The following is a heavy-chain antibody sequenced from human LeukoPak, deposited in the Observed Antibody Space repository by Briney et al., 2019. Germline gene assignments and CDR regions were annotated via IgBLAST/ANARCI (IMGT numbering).Heavy chain of an antibody. Sequence: SETLSLTCTVSGGSISSSRDYWAWLRQPPGKGLEWIANIYYSGSTYYSPSLKSRVTISVDTSKNQFSLKLSSVTAADTAVYYCASEFWGSYRWVPFDYWGQGTLVTVSS. CDR3: ASEFWGSYRWVPFDY. J-gene: IGHJ4*02. CDR1: GGSISSSRDY. V-gene: IGHV4-39*07. D-gene: IGHD3-16*02. CDR2: IYYSGST.